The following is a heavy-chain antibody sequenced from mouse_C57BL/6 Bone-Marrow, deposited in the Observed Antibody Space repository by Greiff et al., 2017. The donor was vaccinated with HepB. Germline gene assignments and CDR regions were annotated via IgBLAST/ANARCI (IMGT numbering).Heavy chain of an antibody. V-gene: IGHV5-16*01. CDR3: ARDPLFDY. CDR1: GFTFSDYY. J-gene: IGHJ2*01. CDR2: INYDGSST. Sequence: EVQLVESEGGLVQPGSSMKLSCTASGFTFSDYYMAWVRQVPEKGLEWVANINYDGSSTYYLDSLKSRFIISRDNAKNILYLQMSSLKSEDTATYYCARDPLFDYWGQGTTLTVSS.